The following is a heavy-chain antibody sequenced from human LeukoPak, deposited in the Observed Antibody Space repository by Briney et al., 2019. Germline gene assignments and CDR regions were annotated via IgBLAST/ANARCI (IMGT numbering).Heavy chain of an antibody. D-gene: IGHD2-2*02. CDR2: INSKTDGVTA. V-gene: IGHV3-15*01. Sequence: GGSLRLSCAASGFTFSIAWMSWVRQAPGKLLEWVGRINSKTDGVTADNAPPVKGRFTISRDDSKNTLYLQMNSLKSEDTAVYYCTTDSDVRYCSSTSCYSDYWGQGTLVTVSS. J-gene: IGHJ4*02. CDR1: GFTFSIAW. CDR3: TTDSDVRYCSSTSCYSDY.